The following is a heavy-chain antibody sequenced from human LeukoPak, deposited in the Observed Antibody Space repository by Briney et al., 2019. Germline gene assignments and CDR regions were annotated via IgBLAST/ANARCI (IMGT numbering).Heavy chain of an antibody. CDR2: ISDSGSAT. CDR3: ARPVYCSTSGCRDY. V-gene: IGHV3-23*01. CDR1: GFTFSSYA. Sequence: GGSLRLSCAASGFTFSSYAMTWVRQAPGKGLDWVSAISDSGSATDYADSVKGRFTISRDNSKSTLYPQLNSLRAEDTAVYYCARPVYCSTSGCRDYWGQGTLVTVSS. D-gene: IGHD2-2*01. J-gene: IGHJ4*02.